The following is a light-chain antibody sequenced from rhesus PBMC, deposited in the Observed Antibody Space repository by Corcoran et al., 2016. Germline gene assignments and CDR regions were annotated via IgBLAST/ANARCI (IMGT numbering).Light chain of an antibody. J-gene: IGKJ4*01. V-gene: IGKV1-74*01. CDR3: QHGYGTPLT. Sequence: DIQMTQSPSSLSASVGDRVTITCRASENVNSFLNWYQQKPGKAPKLLIYEASTLRSGVPSRFSGSGSGTDYTFTISSLQPEDVATYYCQHGYGTPLTFGGGTKVEIK. CDR1: ENVNSF. CDR2: EAS.